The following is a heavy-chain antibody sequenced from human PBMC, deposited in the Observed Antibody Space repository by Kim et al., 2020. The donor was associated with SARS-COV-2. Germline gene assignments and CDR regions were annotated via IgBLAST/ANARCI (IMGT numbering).Heavy chain of an antibody. V-gene: IGHV1-69*04. J-gene: IGHJ4*02. Sequence: ANYEQQFQGRVTITADKSTSTAYMELGSLRAEDTAVYYCARGREQLGFDYWGQGTLVTVSS. D-gene: IGHD5-18*01. CDR2: A. CDR3: ARGREQLGFDY.